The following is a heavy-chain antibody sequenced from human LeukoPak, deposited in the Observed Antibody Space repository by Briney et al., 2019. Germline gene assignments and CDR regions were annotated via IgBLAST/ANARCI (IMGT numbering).Heavy chain of an antibody. CDR3: AKSLLTTATGTGRAFDI. D-gene: IGHD1-1*01. CDR2: INPDGSTT. CDR1: GFSFSRYW. Sequence: GGSLRLSCAASGFSFSRYWIHWVRQAPGKGLEWVSRINPDGSTTTYADSVKGRFTISRDNSKNTLYLQMNSLRAEDSAEYYCAKSLLTTATGTGRAFDIWGQGTMVTVSA. V-gene: IGHV3-74*01. J-gene: IGHJ3*02.